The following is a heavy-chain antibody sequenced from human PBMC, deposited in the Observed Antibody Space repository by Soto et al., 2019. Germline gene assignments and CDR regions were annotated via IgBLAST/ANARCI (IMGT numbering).Heavy chain of an antibody. Sequence: EVQLVESGGGLVQPGGSLRLSCAAFGFTFSAYDMHWVRQPTGKGLEWVSAIGTLHDTYYPDSVKGRFTISRENAKNSLYFQMNSLTTGDTAVYYCARQASYWHGGGGWFDPWGQGTLVTVSS. V-gene: IGHV3-13*01. D-gene: IGHD2-8*02. CDR2: IGTLHDT. J-gene: IGHJ5*02. CDR1: GFTFSAYD. CDR3: ARQASYWHGGGGWFDP.